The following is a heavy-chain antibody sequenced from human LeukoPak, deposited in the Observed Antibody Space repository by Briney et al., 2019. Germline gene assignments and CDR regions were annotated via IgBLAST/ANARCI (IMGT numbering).Heavy chain of an antibody. CDR3: AKMLRSRAKAGTVTTLEDY. V-gene: IGHV3-30*02. Sequence: GGSLRLSCAASGFTFSSYGMHWVRQAPGKGLEWVAFIRYDGSNKYYADSVKGRFTISRDNSKNTLYLQMNSLRAEDTAVYYCAKMLRSRAKAGTVTTLEDYWGQGTLVTVSS. D-gene: IGHD4-17*01. CDR2: IRYDGSNK. J-gene: IGHJ4*02. CDR1: GFTFSSYG.